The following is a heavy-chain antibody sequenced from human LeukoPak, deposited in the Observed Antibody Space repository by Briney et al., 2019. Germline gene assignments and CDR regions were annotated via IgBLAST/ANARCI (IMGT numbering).Heavy chain of an antibody. CDR3: ARGAVYGDHFDY. D-gene: IGHD4-17*01. Sequence: SETLSLTCTVSGGSISSSSHYWGWIRQSPGKGLEWIGSIYYSGSTYYNPSLKSRVTISVDTSKNQFSLNLSSVTAADTAVYYCARGAVYGDHFDYWGQGTLVTVSS. V-gene: IGHV4-39*01. J-gene: IGHJ4*02. CDR1: GGSISSSSHY. CDR2: IYYSGST.